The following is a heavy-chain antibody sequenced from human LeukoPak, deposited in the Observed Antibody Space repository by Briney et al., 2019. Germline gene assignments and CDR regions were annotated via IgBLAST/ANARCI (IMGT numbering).Heavy chain of an antibody. J-gene: IGHJ3*02. D-gene: IGHD3-22*01. V-gene: IGHV3-23*01. Sequence: GGSLRLSCAASGFTFSTYAMTWVRQAPGKGLEWVSTISAGGDATYYADSVKGRFTIFRDNSKNTLYLQMNSLRAEDTAVYDCAKARAKEDSGGYYNAFDIWGQGTMVTVSS. CDR2: ISAGGDAT. CDR1: GFTFSTYA. CDR3: AKARAKEDSGGYYNAFDI.